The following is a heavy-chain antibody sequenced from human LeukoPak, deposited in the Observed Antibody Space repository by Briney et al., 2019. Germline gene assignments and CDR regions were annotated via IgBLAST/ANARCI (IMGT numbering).Heavy chain of an antibody. CDR1: GGSFSGYY. J-gene: IGHJ4*02. V-gene: IGHV4-34*01. CDR2: INHSGST. CDR3: ARDSGDYVWVG. Sequence: SETLSLTCAVYGGSFSGYYWSWIRQPPGKGLEWIGEINHSGSTNYNPSLKSRVTISVDTSKNQFSLKLSSVTAADTAVYYCARDSGDYVWVGWGRGTLVTVSS. D-gene: IGHD3-16*01.